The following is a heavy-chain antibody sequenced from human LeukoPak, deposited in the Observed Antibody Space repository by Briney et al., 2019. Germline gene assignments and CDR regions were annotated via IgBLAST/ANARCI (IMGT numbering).Heavy chain of an antibody. D-gene: IGHD3-10*01. CDR1: GFTFSSYG. J-gene: IGHJ5*02. CDR2: VQYDGSNK. Sequence: GGSLRLSCAASGFTFSSYGMHWVRQAPGKGLEWVAFVQYDGSNKYYADSVKGRFTISRDNSKNTLYLQINSLGVEDTAVYYCAKAGERGNWFDPWGQGTLVTVSS. CDR3: AKAGERGNWFDP. V-gene: IGHV3-30*02.